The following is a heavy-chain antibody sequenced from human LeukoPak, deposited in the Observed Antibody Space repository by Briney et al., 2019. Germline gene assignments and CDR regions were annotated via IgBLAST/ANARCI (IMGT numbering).Heavy chain of an antibody. CDR2: IWYDGSNK. J-gene: IGHJ3*02. CDR1: GFTFSSYG. CDR3: ARGAYGSGTYHDFDI. Sequence: SGGSLRLSCAASGFTFSSYGMHWIRQAPDKGLEWVAVIWYDGSNKYYVDSVKGRFTISRDNSKNTLYLQMNSLRAEDTAVYYCARGAYGSGTYHDFDIWGQGTMVTVSS. D-gene: IGHD3-10*01. V-gene: IGHV3-33*01.